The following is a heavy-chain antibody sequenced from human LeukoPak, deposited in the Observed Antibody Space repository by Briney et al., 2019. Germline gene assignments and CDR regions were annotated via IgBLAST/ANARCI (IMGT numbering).Heavy chain of an antibody. CDR1: GYTFTSYG. CDR2: ISAYNGNT. V-gene: IGHV1-18*01. CDR3: ARNYCSSTSCSSVP. J-gene: IGHJ5*02. Sequence: ASVKVSCKASGYTFTSYGISWVRQAPGQGVEWMGWISAYNGNTNYAQKLQGRVTMTTDTSTSTAYMELRSLRSDDTAVYYCARNYCSSTSCSSVPWGQGTLVTVSS. D-gene: IGHD2-2*01.